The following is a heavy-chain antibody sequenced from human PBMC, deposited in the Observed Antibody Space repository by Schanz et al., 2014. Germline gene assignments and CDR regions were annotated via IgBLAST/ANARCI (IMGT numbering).Heavy chain of an antibody. J-gene: IGHJ6*02. V-gene: IGHV3-7*01. Sequence: EVELVESGGGLVKPGGSLRLSCAASGFTFSSNWMSWVRQAPGKGLEWVANIKEDGSEKYYVDSVKGRFTISRDNAKNSLYLQMNSLRAEDTAVYYCARGHYGLDVWGPGTSVTVSS. CDR2: IKEDGSEK. CDR1: GFTFSSNW. CDR3: ARGHYGLDV. D-gene: IGHD3-10*01.